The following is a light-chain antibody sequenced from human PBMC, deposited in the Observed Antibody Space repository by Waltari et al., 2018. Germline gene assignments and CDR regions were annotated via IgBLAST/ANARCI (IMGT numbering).Light chain of an antibody. J-gene: IGLJ3*02. V-gene: IGLV1-47*01. CDR2: RNN. CDR3: AVWDDSLSGWV. Sequence: QSVLTQPPSASGTPGPRVTIFCSGSTSNIGSNYVYWYQPLPGTAPKVIIYRNNQRPSGVPDRFSGSKSDTSASLAISGLRSEDDAHYYCAVWDDSLSGWVFGGGTKVTVL. CDR1: TSNIGSNY.